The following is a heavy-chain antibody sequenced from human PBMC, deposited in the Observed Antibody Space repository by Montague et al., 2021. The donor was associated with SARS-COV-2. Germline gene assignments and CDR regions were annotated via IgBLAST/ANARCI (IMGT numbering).Heavy chain of an antibody. Sequence: SETLSLTCTVYGGSISSSSYYWGWIRQPPGKGLEWIGSIYYSGSTSYNPSLKSRVTMSVDTTKNQFSLKLSSVTAAATAVYSCGGHRWALTYFDYWGQGTLVTVSS. D-gene: IGHD5-24*01. V-gene: IGHV4-39*01. J-gene: IGHJ4*02. CDR1: GGSISSSSYY. CDR2: IYYSGST. CDR3: GGHRWALTYFDY.